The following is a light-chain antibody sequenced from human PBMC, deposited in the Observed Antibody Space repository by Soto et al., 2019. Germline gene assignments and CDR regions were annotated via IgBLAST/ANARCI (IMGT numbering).Light chain of an antibody. CDR1: QSVSSSY. J-gene: IGKJ4*01. Sequence: EIVLTQSPGTLSLSPGERATLSCRASQSVSSSYLAWYQQKPGQAPRLLIYGASSRATGIPDRFSDSGSGTDFTLTISRLEPEDFGVYYCQQYGSSPPLTFGGGTKVEIK. CDR2: GAS. CDR3: QQYGSSPPLT. V-gene: IGKV3-20*01.